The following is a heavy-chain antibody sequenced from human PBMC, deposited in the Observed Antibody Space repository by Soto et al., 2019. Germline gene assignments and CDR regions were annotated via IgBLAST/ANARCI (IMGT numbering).Heavy chain of an antibody. V-gene: IGHV2-5*02. CDR3: ARLVYDSSGYPFDY. D-gene: IGHD3-22*01. Sequence: GLDLEWLALIYWDDDKRYSPSLKSRLTISKDTSKNQVVLTMTNIDPVDTATYYCARLVYDSSGYPFDYWGQGTLVTVSS. J-gene: IGHJ4*02. CDR2: IYWDDDK.